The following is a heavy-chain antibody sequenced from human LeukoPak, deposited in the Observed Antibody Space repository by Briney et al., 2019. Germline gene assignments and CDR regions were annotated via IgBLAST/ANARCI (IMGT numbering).Heavy chain of an antibody. V-gene: IGHV3-11*01. Sequence: GGSLRLSCAASGFTFSDYYMSWIRQAPGKGLEWVSYISSSGSTIYYADSVKGRFTISRGNAKNSLYLQMNSLRAEDTAVYYCARVGRRDGYNYRPPDSTPHNVHYYGMDVWGQGTTVTVSS. CDR2: ISSSGSTI. J-gene: IGHJ6*02. CDR1: GFTFSDYY. CDR3: ARVGRRDGYNYRPPDSTPHNVHYYGMDV. D-gene: IGHD5-24*01.